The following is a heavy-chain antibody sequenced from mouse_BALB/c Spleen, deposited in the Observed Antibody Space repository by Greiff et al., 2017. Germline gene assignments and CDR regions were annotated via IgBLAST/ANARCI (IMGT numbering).Heavy chain of an antibody. CDR1: GFTFSSFG. CDR3: ARSDYGSSYHFDY. CDR2: ISSGSSTI. D-gene: IGHD1-1*01. V-gene: IGHV5-17*02. Sequence: EVQLVESGGGLVQPGGSRKLSCAASGFTFSSFGMHWVRQAPEKGLEWVAYISSGSSTIYYADKVKGRFTISRDNPKNTLFLQMTSLRSEDTAMYYCARSDYGSSYHFDYWGQGTTLTVSS. J-gene: IGHJ2*01.